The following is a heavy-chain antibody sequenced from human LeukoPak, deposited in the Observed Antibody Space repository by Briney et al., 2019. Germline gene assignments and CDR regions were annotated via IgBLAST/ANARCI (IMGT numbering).Heavy chain of an antibody. CDR3: AKTPGYGDYDDY. CDR1: GFTFSSYG. Sequence: PGGSLRLSCAASGFTFSSYGMHWVRQAPGKGLEWVAVISYDGSNKYYADSVKGRFTISRDNSKNTLYLQMNSLRAEDTAVYYCAKTPGYGDYDDYWGQGTLVTVSS. V-gene: IGHV3-30*18. J-gene: IGHJ4*02. CDR2: ISYDGSNK. D-gene: IGHD4-17*01.